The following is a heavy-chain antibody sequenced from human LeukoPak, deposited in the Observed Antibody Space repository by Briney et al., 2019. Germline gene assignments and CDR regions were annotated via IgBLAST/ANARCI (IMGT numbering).Heavy chain of an antibody. CDR2: IIPIFGTA. D-gene: IGHD7-27*01. CDR3: ASLTGDDGYFDY. V-gene: IGHV1-69*13. Sequence: SVKVSCKASGGTFSSYAISWVRQSPGQGLEWMGGIIPIFGTANYAQKFQGRVTITADESTSTAYMELSSLRSEDTAVYYCASLTGDDGYFDYWGQGTLVTVSS. J-gene: IGHJ4*02. CDR1: GGTFSSYA.